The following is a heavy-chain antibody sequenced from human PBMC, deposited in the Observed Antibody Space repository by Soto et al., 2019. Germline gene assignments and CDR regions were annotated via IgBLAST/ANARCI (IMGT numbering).Heavy chain of an antibody. D-gene: IGHD2-21*01. CDR3: VRDFSLRWSFPLFDY. CDR1: GFTFSSYP. Sequence: QAGGSLRLSCSASGFTFSSYPMHWVRQAPGKGLEHVSAISVNGGTTKYADSVRDRFSISRDDSRNTLYLQMSSLRPEDTALYYCVRDFSLRWSFPLFDYWGQGTLVTVSS. CDR2: ISVNGGTT. V-gene: IGHV3-64D*06. J-gene: IGHJ4*02.